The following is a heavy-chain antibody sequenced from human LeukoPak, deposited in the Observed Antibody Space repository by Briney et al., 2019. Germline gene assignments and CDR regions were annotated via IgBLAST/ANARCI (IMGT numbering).Heavy chain of an antibody. V-gene: IGHV4-39*07. Sequence: PSETLSLTCTVSGGSISSSSYYWGCIRQPPGKGLEWIGSIYYSGSTYYNPSLKSRVTISVDTSKNQFSLKLSSVTAADTAVYYCASMLIIVGAPTYYDYWGQGTLVTVSS. CDR2: IYYSGST. CDR3: ASMLIIVGAPTYYDY. J-gene: IGHJ4*02. D-gene: IGHD1-26*01. CDR1: GGSISSSSYY.